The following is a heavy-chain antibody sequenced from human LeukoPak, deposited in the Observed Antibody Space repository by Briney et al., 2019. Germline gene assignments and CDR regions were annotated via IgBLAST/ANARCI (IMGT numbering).Heavy chain of an antibody. D-gene: IGHD6-13*01. CDR3: ARDSRRPPYSSSWYGTYNWFDP. CDR1: GYTFTSYG. Sequence: GASVKVSCKASGYTFTSYGISWVRQAPGQGLEWMGRIIPILGIANYAQKFQGRVTITADKSTSTAYMELSSLRSEDTAVYYCARDSRRPPYSSSWYGTYNWFDPWGQGTLVTVSS. V-gene: IGHV1-69*04. J-gene: IGHJ5*02. CDR2: IIPILGIA.